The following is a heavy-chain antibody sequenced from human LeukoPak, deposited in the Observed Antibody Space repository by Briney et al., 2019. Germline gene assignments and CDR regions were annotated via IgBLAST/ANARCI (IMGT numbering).Heavy chain of an antibody. Sequence: ASETLSLTCAVSGFSFSSGGYSWSWLRPPPGKGLEWVVCVYHGGRTYINPSLKSRATISFDSSNNQFSLTLSSVAAADTAVYYCASGGILGEYSFDYWGQGTLVTVSS. V-gene: IGHV4-30-2*01. CDR1: GFSFSSGGYS. CDR2: VYHGGRT. D-gene: IGHD3-16*01. J-gene: IGHJ4*02. CDR3: ASGGILGEYSFDY.